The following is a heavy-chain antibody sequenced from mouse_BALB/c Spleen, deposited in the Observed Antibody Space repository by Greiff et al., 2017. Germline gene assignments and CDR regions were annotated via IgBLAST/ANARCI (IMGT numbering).Heavy chain of an antibody. CDR3: AREGCAMDY. Sequence: QVQLKESGPGLVAPSQSLSITCTVSGFSLTGYGVNWVRQPPGKGLEWLGMIWGDGSTDYNSALKSRLSISKDNSTSQVFLKMNSLQTDDTARYYCAREGCAMDYWGQGTSVTVSS. J-gene: IGHJ4*01. CDR2: IWGDGST. CDR1: GFSLTGYG. V-gene: IGHV2-6-7*01.